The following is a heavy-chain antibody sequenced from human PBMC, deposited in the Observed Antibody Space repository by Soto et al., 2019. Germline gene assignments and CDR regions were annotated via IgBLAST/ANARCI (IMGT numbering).Heavy chain of an antibody. D-gene: IGHD6-19*01. Sequence: SETLSLTCAVSGGSISSSNWWSWVRQPPGKGLEWIGEIYHSGSTNYNPSLKSRVTISVDKSKNQFSLKLSSVTAADTAVYYCASLAVANRYYYYGMDVWGQGTTVTVSS. J-gene: IGHJ6*02. CDR1: GGSISSSNW. CDR2: IYHSGST. CDR3: ASLAVANRYYYYGMDV. V-gene: IGHV4-4*02.